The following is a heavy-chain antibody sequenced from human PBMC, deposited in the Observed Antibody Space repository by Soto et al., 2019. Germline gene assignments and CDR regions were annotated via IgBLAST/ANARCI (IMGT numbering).Heavy chain of an antibody. V-gene: IGHV4-34*01. CDR2: INRSGST. D-gene: IGHD5-12*01. CDR1: GGSFSGYY. Sequence: TSETLSLSCAVYGGSFSGYYWSWIRQPPGKGLERIGEINRSGSTNYNPSLKSRVTIAVDTSKNQFSLKLSHVTGADPAVYYGAIVSGYGALGMDVWDQGTAVTVS. J-gene: IGHJ6*02. CDR3: AIVSGYGALGMDV.